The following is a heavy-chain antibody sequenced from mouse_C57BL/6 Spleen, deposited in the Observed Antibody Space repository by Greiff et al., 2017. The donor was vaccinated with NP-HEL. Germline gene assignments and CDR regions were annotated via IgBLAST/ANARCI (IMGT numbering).Heavy chain of an antibody. Sequence: EVKVVESGGGLVKPGGSLKLSCAASGFTFSSYTMSWVRQTPEKRLEWVATISGGGGNTYYPDSVKGRFTISRDNAKNTLYLQMSSLRSEDTALYYCARQKSSPYYYAMDYWGQGTSVTVSS. CDR1: GFTFSSYT. CDR3: ARQKSSPYYYAMDY. J-gene: IGHJ4*01. CDR2: ISGGGGNT. D-gene: IGHD1-1*01. V-gene: IGHV5-9*01.